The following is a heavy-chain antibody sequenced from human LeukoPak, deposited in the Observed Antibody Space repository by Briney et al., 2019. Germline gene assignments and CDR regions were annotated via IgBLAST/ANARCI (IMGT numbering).Heavy chain of an antibody. CDR1: GFTFSSYA. Sequence: GGSLRLSCAASGFTFSSYAMSWVRQAPGKGLGLVSGINGGGGNAYYADSVKGRLTISRDNSKNTLYLQMNSLRVEDTAVYYCAKAPAYCGGDCYSGYLQHWGQGTLVTVSS. D-gene: IGHD2-21*01. CDR3: AKAPAYCGGDCYSGYLQH. V-gene: IGHV3-23*01. J-gene: IGHJ1*01. CDR2: INGGGGNA.